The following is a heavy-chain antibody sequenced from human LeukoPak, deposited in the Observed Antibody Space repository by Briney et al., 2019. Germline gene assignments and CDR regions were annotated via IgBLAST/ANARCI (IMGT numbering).Heavy chain of an antibody. CDR2: INPNSGGT. CDR1: GYTFTGYY. D-gene: IGHD3-10*01. CDR3: ARDRAYGSGSSTDY. J-gene: IGHJ4*02. Sequence: ASVKVSCKASGYTFTGYYMHWVRQAPGQGLEWMGWINPNSGGTNCAQKFQGRVTMTRDTSISTAYMELSRLRSDDTAVYYCARDRAYGSGSSTDYWGQGALVTVSS. V-gene: IGHV1-2*02.